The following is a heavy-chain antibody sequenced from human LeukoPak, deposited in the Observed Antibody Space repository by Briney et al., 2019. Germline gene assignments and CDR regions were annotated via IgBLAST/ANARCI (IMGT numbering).Heavy chain of an antibody. CDR3: AREDDDWGPNTLDV. D-gene: IGHD7-27*01. V-gene: IGHV3-48*02. CDR1: GFTFSSHS. Sequence: PGESLRLSCAASGFTFSSHSMNWVRQAPGKGLELLSYIFSWSGNIYYRDSVKGRFTISRDSAQDSLYLQMDSLRDEDTAVYYCAREDDDWGPNTLDVWGQGTVVTVSS. J-gene: IGHJ3*01. CDR2: IFSWSGNI.